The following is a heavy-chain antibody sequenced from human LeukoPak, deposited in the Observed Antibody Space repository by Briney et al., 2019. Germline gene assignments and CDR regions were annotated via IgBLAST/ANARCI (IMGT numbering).Heavy chain of an antibody. CDR2: IKKDGSEK. CDR1: GFTFRSYW. J-gene: IGHJ4*02. D-gene: IGHD3-3*01. CDR3: TRDYDFGPPDY. Sequence: GGSLRLSCEGSGFTFRSYWLSWVRQAPGKGLERVAKIKKDGSEKYYAESVKGRFTISRDNAKNSLHVQMNSLRAEDTAVYFCTRDYDFGPPDYWGQGTLVSVSS. V-gene: IGHV3-7*01.